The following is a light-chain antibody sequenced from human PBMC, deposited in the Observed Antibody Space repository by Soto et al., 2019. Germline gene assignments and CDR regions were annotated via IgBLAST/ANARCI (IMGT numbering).Light chain of an antibody. Sequence: EIVLTQSPGALSLSPGERATLSCRASQSVSSSYLAWYQQKPGQAPRLLIFATSRRATGIPDRFSGSGSGTDFTLTISRLEPEDVAVYYCQQYGSSPPITFGQGTRLEIK. CDR2: ATS. CDR1: QSVSSSY. CDR3: QQYGSSPPIT. V-gene: IGKV3-20*01. J-gene: IGKJ5*01.